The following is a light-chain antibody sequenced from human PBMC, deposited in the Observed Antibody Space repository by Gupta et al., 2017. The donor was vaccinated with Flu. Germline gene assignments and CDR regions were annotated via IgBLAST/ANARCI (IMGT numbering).Light chain of an antibody. CDR2: DGS. Sequence: PATLSLSPGERATLSSRASQSDRSYLACYQQTPGQVPRLLIYDGSNRATGIPARLSGSGSGTXFTLTIXNLEPEDSAVYYCQQRSNWPWTFGXGTKVEIK. V-gene: IGKV3-11*01. CDR3: QQRSNWPWT. CDR1: QSDRSY. J-gene: IGKJ1*01.